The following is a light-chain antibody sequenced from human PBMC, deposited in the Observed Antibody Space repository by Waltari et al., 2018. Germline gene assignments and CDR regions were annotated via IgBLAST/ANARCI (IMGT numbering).Light chain of an antibody. CDR2: GVT. CDR1: SSDVGGYNF. V-gene: IGLV2-8*01. J-gene: IGLJ2*01. CDR3: SSYADNNILI. Sequence: QSALTQPPSASGSPGQSVTISCTGTSSDVGGYNFVAWYQHHPGKAPKLMIYGVTRRPSGVPDRFSGSKSGDTASLTVSGLQAEDEADYYCSSYADNNILIFGGGTKLTVL.